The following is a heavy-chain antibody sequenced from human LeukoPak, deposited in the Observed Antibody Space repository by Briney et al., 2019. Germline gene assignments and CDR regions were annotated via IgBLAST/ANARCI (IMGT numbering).Heavy chain of an antibody. J-gene: IGHJ4*02. D-gene: IGHD6-13*01. CDR1: GFTFSTYS. V-gene: IGHV3-48*02. Sequence: GGSLRLSCVASGFTFSTYSMTWVRQAPGKGLEWVSYISSSSSTIHYTGSVKGQFTISRDNAKNSVYLHMNSLRDEDTAVYYCARDHYSRNDHWGQGTLVTVSS. CDR3: ARDHYSRNDH. CDR2: ISSSSSTI.